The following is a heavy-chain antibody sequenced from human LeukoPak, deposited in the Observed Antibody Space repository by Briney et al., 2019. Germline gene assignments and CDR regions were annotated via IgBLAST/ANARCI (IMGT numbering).Heavy chain of an antibody. CDR1: GYTLTSYD. CDR2: MNPNSGNT. V-gene: IGHV1-8*01. CDR3: ARGPYMVRGVTYYFDY. D-gene: IGHD3-10*01. Sequence: ASVKVSCKASGYTLTSYDINWVRQATGQGLEWMGWMNPNSGNTGYAQKFQGRVTMTRNTSISTAYMELSSLRSEDTAVYYCARGPYMVRGVTYYFDYWGQGTLVTVSS. J-gene: IGHJ4*02.